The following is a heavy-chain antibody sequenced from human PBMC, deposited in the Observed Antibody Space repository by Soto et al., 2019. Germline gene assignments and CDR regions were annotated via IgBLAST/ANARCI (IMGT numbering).Heavy chain of an antibody. CDR1: GGTFRNYT. Sequence: QVQLVQSGAEVKMPGSSVKVSCKASGGTFRNYTINWVRQAPGQGLEWMGRIIPMLDIADYAQKLQGRVTIYAHKSTSTAYMELSSLRSEDRGIYYCATITGSILGSYYTDWGHGTLVIVSS. CDR3: ATITGSILGSYYTD. D-gene: IGHD2-15*01. V-gene: IGHV1-69*02. CDR2: IIPMLDIA. J-gene: IGHJ4*01.